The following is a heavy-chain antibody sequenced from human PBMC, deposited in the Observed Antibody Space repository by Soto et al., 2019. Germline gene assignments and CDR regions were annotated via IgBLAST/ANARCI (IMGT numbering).Heavy chain of an antibody. CDR3: VKRKNYYFDY. Sequence: QVQLVESGGGGVQPGRSLRLSCAASGFTFSHHGLHWVRQTPGNGLEWVAHISFDGSEKYYEESVKGRFTISRDNSKSTLFMEMSSLRTEDTAVYFCVKRKNYYFDYWGQGTLVTVSS. CDR1: GFTFSHHG. V-gene: IGHV3-30*18. CDR2: ISFDGSEK. J-gene: IGHJ4*02.